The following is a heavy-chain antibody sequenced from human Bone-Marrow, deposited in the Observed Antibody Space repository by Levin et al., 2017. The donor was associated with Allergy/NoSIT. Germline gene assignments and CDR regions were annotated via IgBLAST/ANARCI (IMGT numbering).Heavy chain of an antibody. Sequence: AGGSLRLSCAAFGFTFSNSPMHWVRQAPGKGLEWVAVISSDGSEEFYTDSVRGRFIISRDNFENTLYLQMNTLRAEDTAVYYCAKDGSGYDFWSGYTRIDSWGQGTLVTVSS. V-gene: IGHV3-30-3*01. CDR3: AKDGSGYDFWSGYTRIDS. D-gene: IGHD3-3*01. J-gene: IGHJ4*02. CDR1: GFTFSNSP. CDR2: ISSDGSEE.